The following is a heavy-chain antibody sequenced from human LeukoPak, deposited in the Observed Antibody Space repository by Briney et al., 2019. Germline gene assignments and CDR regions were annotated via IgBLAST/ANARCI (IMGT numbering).Heavy chain of an antibody. D-gene: IGHD3-22*01. J-gene: IGHJ3*02. CDR2: ISGGGSGT. Sequence: PGGSLRLSYAPSGFTFSSYAMSWVRQAPGKGLEWVAVISGGGSGTYYADSVRGRFTISRDNSKNTVYLQMNSLRAEDTAIYYCAKAVGSSGYFSRDAFAIWGQGTMVTVSS. V-gene: IGHV3-23*01. CDR1: GFTFSSYA. CDR3: AKAVGSSGYFSRDAFAI.